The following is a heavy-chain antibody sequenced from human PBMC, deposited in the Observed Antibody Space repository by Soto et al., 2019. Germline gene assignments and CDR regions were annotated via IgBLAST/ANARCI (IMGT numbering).Heavy chain of an antibody. CDR3: ATGSEYSSSWYPLYYYYGMDV. Sequence: SLRLSCAASGFTFSSYWMHWVRQAPGKGLVWVSRINSDGSSTSYADSVKGRFTISRDNAKNTLYLQMNSLRAEDAAVYYCATGSEYSSSWYPLYYYYGMDVWGQGTTVTVSS. CDR2: INSDGSST. D-gene: IGHD6-13*01. CDR1: GFTFSSYW. J-gene: IGHJ6*02. V-gene: IGHV3-74*01.